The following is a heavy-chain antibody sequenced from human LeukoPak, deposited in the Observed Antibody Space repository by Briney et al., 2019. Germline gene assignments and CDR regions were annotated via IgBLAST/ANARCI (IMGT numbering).Heavy chain of an antibody. CDR1: GFTFDDYA. J-gene: IGHJ4*02. V-gene: IGHV3-9*01. D-gene: IGHD1-26*01. CDR3: AKDIGGVGALGPFDY. Sequence: GGSLRLSCAASGFTFDDYAMHWVRQAPGKGLEGVSGISWNSGSIGYADSVKGRFTISRDNAKNSLYLQMNSLRAEDTALYYCAKDIGGVGALGPFDYWGQGTLVTVSS. CDR2: ISWNSGSI.